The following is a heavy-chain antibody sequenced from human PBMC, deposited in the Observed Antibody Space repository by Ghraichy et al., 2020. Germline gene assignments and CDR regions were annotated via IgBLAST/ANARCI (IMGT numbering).Heavy chain of an antibody. CDR1: GDSISSSSYY. Sequence: SQTLSLTCTVSGDSISSSSYYWGWIRQSPGKGLEWIGSINYSGSTYHNPSLNSRVTISADTSKNQFSLKLSSVTAADTAVYYCASGMFSSSWYRIHYYGVDVWGQGTTVTVSS. CDR3: ASGMFSSSWYRIHYYGVDV. D-gene: IGHD6-13*01. CDR2: INYSGST. V-gene: IGHV4-39*01. J-gene: IGHJ6*02.